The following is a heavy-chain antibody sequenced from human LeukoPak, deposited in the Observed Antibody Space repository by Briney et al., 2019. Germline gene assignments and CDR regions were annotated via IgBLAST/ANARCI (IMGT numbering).Heavy chain of an antibody. D-gene: IGHD5-18*01. CDR1: GFTFSSYS. CDR3: ARLYRVNTAMDH. CDR2: ISSSSSYI. Sequence: KTGGSLRLSCAASGFTFSSYSMNWVRQAPGKGLEWVSSISSSSSYIYYADSVKGRFTISRDNAKNSLYLQMNSLRAEDTAVYYCARLYRVNTAMDHWGQGTLVTVSS. J-gene: IGHJ4*02. V-gene: IGHV3-21*01.